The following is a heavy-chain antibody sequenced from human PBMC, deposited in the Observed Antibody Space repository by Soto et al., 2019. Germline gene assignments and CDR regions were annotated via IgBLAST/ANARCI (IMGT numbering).Heavy chain of an antibody. CDR1: GFTFSSYA. CDR3: ANVPYSSSWSYFDY. V-gene: IGHV3-30-3*01. D-gene: IGHD6-13*01. J-gene: IGHJ4*02. CDR2: ISYDGSNK. Sequence: PGGSLRLSCAASGFTFSSYAMHWVRQAPGKGLEWVAVISYDGSNKYYADSVKGRFTISRDNSKNTLYLQMNSLRAEDTAVYYCANVPYSSSWSYFDYWGQGTLVTVSS.